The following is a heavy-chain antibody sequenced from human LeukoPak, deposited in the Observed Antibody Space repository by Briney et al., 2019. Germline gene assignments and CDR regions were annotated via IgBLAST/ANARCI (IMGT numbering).Heavy chain of an antibody. V-gene: IGHV3-21*01. D-gene: IGHD5-12*01. Sequence: GGSLRLSCAASGITFSTYTFNWVRQAPGKGLEWVSSISSSSSYIYYADSVKGRFTISRDNAKNSLYLQMNSLRAEDTAVYYYARGEYSGYDPYYLDYWGQGTLVTVSS. CDR2: ISSSSSYI. CDR3: ARGEYSGYDPYYLDY. CDR1: GITFSTYT. J-gene: IGHJ4*02.